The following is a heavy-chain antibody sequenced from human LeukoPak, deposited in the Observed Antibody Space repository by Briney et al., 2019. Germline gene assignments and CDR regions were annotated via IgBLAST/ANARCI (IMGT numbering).Heavy chain of an antibody. CDR2: INPNSGGT. CDR3: ARGQSTLAGHFYY. V-gene: IGHV1-2*02. Sequence: ASVKVSCKASGYTFTGYYMHWVRQAPGQGLEWMGWINPNSGGTNYAQKFQGRVTMTRDTSISTAYMELSRLRSDDTAVYYCARGQSTLAGHFYYWGQGTLVTVSS. J-gene: IGHJ4*02. CDR1: GYTFTGYY.